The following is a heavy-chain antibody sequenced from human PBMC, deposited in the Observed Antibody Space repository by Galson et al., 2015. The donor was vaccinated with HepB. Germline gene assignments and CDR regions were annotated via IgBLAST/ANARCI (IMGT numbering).Heavy chain of an antibody. J-gene: IGHJ4*02. CDR3: ARSITMVSINTPDY. D-gene: IGHD3-10*01. Sequence: SLRLSCAASGFTFSSYAVHWVRQAPGKGLEWVAVIAHDGKTEYYADSVRSRFTISRDNSNNTLYHQLNSPSLEDTAVYYCARSITMVSINTPDYWGQGTLVMVSS. CDR2: IAHDGKTE. CDR1: GFTFSSYA. V-gene: IGHV3-30*17.